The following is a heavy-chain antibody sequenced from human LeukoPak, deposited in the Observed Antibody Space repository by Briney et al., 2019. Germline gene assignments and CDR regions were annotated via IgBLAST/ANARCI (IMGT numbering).Heavy chain of an antibody. Sequence: PGGSLRLSCAASGFTFSGYSMSWVRQAPGKGLEWVSAISASGGSTYYADSVKGRFTISRDKSKSTLFLQMNSLRAEDTAVYYCAKAADDTWYYRLFVFWGQGTLVTVSS. J-gene: IGHJ4*02. CDR3: AKAADDTWYYRLFVF. V-gene: IGHV3-23*01. CDR1: GFTFSGYS. CDR2: ISASGGST. D-gene: IGHD6-13*01.